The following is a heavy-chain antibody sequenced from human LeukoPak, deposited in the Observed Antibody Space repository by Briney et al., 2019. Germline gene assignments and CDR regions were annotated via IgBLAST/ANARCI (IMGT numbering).Heavy chain of an antibody. CDR3: ARPASYSSGWRWYFDL. J-gene: IGHJ2*01. CDR1: GYSISSGYY. V-gene: IGHV4-38-2*01. CDR2: IYHSGST. D-gene: IGHD6-19*01. Sequence: SETLSLTCAVSGYSISSGYYWGWIREPPGKGLEWIGSIYHSGSTYYNPSLKSRVAISVDTSKNQFSLKLSSVTAADTAVYYCARPASYSSGWRWYFDLWGRGTLVTVSS.